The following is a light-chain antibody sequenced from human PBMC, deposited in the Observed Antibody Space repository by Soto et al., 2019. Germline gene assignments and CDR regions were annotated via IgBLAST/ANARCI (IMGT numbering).Light chain of an antibody. J-gene: IGKJ2*01. CDR1: HSISSF. V-gene: IGKV1-39*01. CDR3: QLLSNSLMST. CDR2: GAS. Sequence: DFQLTQSPSSLSASVGDRVTITCRASHSISSFLNWYQQKPGKAPRLLIYGASSLQRGVPSRYSGSGSGTEFTLTISSLQPEDFATYHCQLLSNSLMSTFGQGTHLEIK.